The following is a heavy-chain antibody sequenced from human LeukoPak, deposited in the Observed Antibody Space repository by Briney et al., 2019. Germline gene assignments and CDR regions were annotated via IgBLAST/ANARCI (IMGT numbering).Heavy chain of an antibody. V-gene: IGHV1-69*04. CDR3: ARDLAPSGYSTVDY. CDR1: GGTFSSYA. Sequence: SVKVSCKASGGTFSSYAISWVRQAPGQGLEWMGRIIPILGIANYAQKFQGRVTITADKSTSTAYMELSSLRSEDTAVYYCARDLAPSGYSTVDYWDQGTLVTVSS. J-gene: IGHJ4*02. D-gene: IGHD4-23*01. CDR2: IIPILGIA.